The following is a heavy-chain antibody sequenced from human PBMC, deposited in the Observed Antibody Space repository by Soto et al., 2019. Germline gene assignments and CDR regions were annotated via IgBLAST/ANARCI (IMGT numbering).Heavy chain of an antibody. CDR3: AMVDNYVTPTPQDV. V-gene: IGHV1-18*01. Sequence: QVQLVQSGDEVRKPGSSVKVSCKASGYIFVNYGIAWVRQAPGQGLEWMGWISTYSGNTHYASKVQGRLTMTTDTSTGTAYMDLGSLPSDDTAVYYCAMVDNYVTPTPQDVWGQGTTVTVSS. D-gene: IGHD3-16*01. J-gene: IGHJ6*02. CDR1: GYIFVNYG. CDR2: ISTYSGNT.